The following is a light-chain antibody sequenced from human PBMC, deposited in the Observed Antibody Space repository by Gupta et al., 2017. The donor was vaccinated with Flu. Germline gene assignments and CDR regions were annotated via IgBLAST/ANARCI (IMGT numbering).Light chain of an antibody. CDR2: KDS. CDR1: ALPKQF. CDR3: HAAENSETSVV. Sequence: SSDLPPPPSVSLSPGQTARITCSGDALPKQFVYWYQQKPGQAPVLVIYKDSERPSGIPERFSGSTSGTTVTLTISRVQAEDEADYYCHAAENSETSVVFGGGTKLTVL. V-gene: IGLV3-25*03. J-gene: IGLJ2*01.